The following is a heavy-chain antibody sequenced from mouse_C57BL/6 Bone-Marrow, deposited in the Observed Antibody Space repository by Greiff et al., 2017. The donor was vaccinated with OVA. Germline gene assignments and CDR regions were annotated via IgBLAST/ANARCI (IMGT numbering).Heavy chain of an antibody. J-gene: IGHJ4*01. D-gene: IGHD1-1*02. CDR3: ARASGGYLYAMDY. CDR1: GFTFSSYA. CDR2: ISDGGSYT. Sequence: EVKVVESGGGLVKPGGSLKLSCAASGFTFSSYAMSWVRQTPEKRLEWVATISDGGSYTYYPDNVKGRFTISRDNAKNNLYLQMSHLKSEDTAMYYCARASGGYLYAMDYWGQGTSVTVSS. V-gene: IGHV5-4*03.